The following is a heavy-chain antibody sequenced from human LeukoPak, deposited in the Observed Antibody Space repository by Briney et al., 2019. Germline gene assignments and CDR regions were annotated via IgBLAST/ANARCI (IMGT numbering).Heavy chain of an antibody. CDR2: IKWNGGVT. J-gene: IGHJ2*01. CDR3: AGSDTIGYTPREWDYWYFDL. Sequence: GGSLRLSCVASGFIFDDYGMTWVRQAPGKGLEWVSSIKWNGGVTAFRDSVKGRFSISRDNAKNSLYLQMNSLRAEDTALYYCAGSDTIGYTPREWDYWYFDLWGRGTLVTVSS. CDR1: GFIFDDYG. V-gene: IGHV3-20*04. D-gene: IGHD3-16*02.